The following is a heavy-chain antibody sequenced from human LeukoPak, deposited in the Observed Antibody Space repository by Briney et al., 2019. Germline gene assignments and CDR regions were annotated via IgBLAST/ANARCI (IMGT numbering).Heavy chain of an antibody. D-gene: IGHD4-17*01. CDR3: ARSYGDYYYYYGMDV. CDR1: GYTFTSYG. J-gene: IGHJ6*02. Sequence: ASVKVSCKASGYTFTSYGINWVRQATGQGLEWMGWMNPSSGNTGYAQKFQGRVTMTRNTSISTAYMELSSLRSEDTAVYYCARSYGDYYYYYGMDVWGQGTTVTVSS. CDR2: MNPSSGNT. V-gene: IGHV1-8*02.